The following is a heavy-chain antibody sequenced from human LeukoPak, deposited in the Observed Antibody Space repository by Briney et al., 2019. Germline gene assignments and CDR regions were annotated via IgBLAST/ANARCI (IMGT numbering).Heavy chain of an antibody. Sequence: GGSLRLSCAASGFTFTTYWMSWVRQAPGKGLEWVANIKQDGTEKYYVDSVKGRFTISRANAKNSLYLEMNSLRAEDTAVYYCARGADYDILTGYMDVWGKGTTVTVSS. J-gene: IGHJ6*03. V-gene: IGHV3-7*01. CDR3: ARGADYDILTGYMDV. CDR2: IKQDGTEK. CDR1: GFTFTTYW. D-gene: IGHD3-9*01.